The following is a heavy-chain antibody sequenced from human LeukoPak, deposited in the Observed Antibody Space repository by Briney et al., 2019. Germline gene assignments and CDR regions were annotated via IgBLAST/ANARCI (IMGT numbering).Heavy chain of an antibody. J-gene: IGHJ4*02. CDR1: GYTLTELS. V-gene: IGHV1-24*01. D-gene: IGHD6-19*01. CDR3: ARVQGSSGWYIFDY. Sequence: ASVKVSCKVSGYTLTELSMHWVRQAPGKGLEWMGGFDPEDGETIYAQKFQGRVTMTTDTSTSTAYMELRSLRSDDTAVYYCARVQGSSGWYIFDYWGQGTLVTVSS. CDR2: FDPEDGET.